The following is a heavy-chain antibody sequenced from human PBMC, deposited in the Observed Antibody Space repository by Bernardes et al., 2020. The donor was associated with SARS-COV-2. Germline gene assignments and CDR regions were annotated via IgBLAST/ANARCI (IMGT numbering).Heavy chain of an antibody. J-gene: IGHJ6*02. CDR2: ISSSGSTI. V-gene: IGHV3-11*01. CDR1: GFTFSDYY. D-gene: IGHD1-26*01. CDR3: ARDISGSSTAYYYYGMDV. Sequence: GGSLRLSCAASGFTFSDYYMSWIRQAPGKGLEWVSYISSSGSTIYYADSVKGRFTISRDNAKNSLYLQMNILRAEDTAVYYCARDISGSSTAYYYYGMDVWGQGTTVTVSS.